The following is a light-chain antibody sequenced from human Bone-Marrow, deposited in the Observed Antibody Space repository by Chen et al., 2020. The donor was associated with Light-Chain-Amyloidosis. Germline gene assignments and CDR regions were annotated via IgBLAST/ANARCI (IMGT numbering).Light chain of an antibody. Sequence: DIVMTQSPDSLAVSLGERATINCKSSQSVLYSSNNNNYLAWYQHKPGQPPKLLIYWAATRQFGVPDRFSGSVSGTDFTLTISSLQAEDVAVYYCQQYYSTPITFGQGTRLEIK. V-gene: IGKV4-1*01. CDR3: QQYYSTPIT. CDR2: WAA. CDR1: QSVLYSSNNNNY. J-gene: IGKJ5*01.